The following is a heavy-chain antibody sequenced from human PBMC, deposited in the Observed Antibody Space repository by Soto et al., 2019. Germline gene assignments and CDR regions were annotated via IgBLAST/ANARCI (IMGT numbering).Heavy chain of an antibody. CDR3: TRSYGYTFGGSLDN. V-gene: IGHV1-69*01. CDR1: GDTFNSYV. D-gene: IGHD5-18*01. J-gene: IGHJ4*02. CDR2: IITAFGTT. Sequence: QVQLVQSGPEVKKPGSSVKVSCKASGDTFNSYVITWVRQAPGQGLEWLGGIITAFGTTSYAQNFQDRLTITADEAATTDHMELSSVTSDDTAMYYCTRSYGYTFGGSLDNWGQGTLVTVSS.